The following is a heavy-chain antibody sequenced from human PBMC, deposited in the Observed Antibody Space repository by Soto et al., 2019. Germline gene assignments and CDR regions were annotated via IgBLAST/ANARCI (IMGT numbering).Heavy chain of an antibody. D-gene: IGHD3-10*01. V-gene: IGHV3-23*01. J-gene: IGHJ4*02. CDR2: INSGGYDT. CDR1: GFTFSNYA. Sequence: GGSLRLSCAASGFTFSNYAMSWVRQAPGKGLEWVSAINSGGYDTYYADSVKGRFTISRDNSKNTLHLQVGSLRDEDTAVYYCAKSTEDYYGSGSYPDYWGQGTLVTVSS. CDR3: AKSTEDYYGSGSYPDY.